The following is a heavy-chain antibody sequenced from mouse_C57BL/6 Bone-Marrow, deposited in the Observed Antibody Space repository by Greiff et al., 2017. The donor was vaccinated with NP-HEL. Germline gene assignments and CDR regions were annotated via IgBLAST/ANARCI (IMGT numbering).Heavy chain of an antibody. CDR2: IHPNSGST. CDR1: GYTFTSYW. J-gene: IGHJ4*01. D-gene: IGHD1-1*01. Sequence: VQLQQPGAELVKPGASVKLSCKASGYTFTSYWMHWVKQRPGQGLEWIGMIHPNSGSTNYNEKFKSKATLTVDKSSSTAYMQLSSLTSEDSAVYYCARGLYYGSSYYYAMDYWGQGTSVPVSS. CDR3: ARGLYYGSSYYYAMDY. V-gene: IGHV1-64*01.